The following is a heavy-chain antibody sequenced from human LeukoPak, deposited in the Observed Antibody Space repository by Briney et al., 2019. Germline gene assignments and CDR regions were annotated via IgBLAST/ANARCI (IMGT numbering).Heavy chain of an antibody. V-gene: IGHV4-59*01. CDR1: GGSISSYY. Sequence: SETLSLTCTVSGGSISSYYWSWIRQPPGKGLEWIGYIYYSGSTNYNPSLKSRVTISVDTSKNQFSLKLSSVTAADTAVYYCARERRWLQLGAFDIWGQGTMVTVSS. CDR2: IYYSGST. D-gene: IGHD5-24*01. CDR3: ARERRWLQLGAFDI. J-gene: IGHJ3*02.